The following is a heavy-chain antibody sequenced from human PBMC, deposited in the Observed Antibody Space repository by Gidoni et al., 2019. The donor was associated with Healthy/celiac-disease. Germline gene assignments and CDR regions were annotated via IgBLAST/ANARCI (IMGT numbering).Heavy chain of an antibody. CDR1: GFTFSSYG. Sequence: QVQLVESGGGVVQPGRSLRLSCAASGFTFSSYGMHWVRQAPGKGLEGVAVISYDGSNKDYADSVKGRFTISRDNSKNTLYLQMNSLRAEDTAVYYCAKDFLAYCGGDCYSGLGANYFDYWGQGTLVTVSS. V-gene: IGHV3-30*18. CDR2: ISYDGSNK. CDR3: AKDFLAYCGGDCYSGLGANYFDY. D-gene: IGHD2-21*02. J-gene: IGHJ4*02.